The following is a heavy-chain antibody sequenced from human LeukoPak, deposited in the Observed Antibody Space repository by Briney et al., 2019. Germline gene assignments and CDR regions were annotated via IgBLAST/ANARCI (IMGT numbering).Heavy chain of an antibody. J-gene: IGHJ6*02. CDR1: GGSISSYY. CDR2: IYYSGST. Sequence: SETLSLTCTVSGGSISSYYWRWIRQPPGKGLEWIGYIYYSGSTNYNPSLKSRVTISVDTSKNQFSLKLSSVTAADTAVYYCARLTPRYYYYGMDVWGQGTTVTVSS. V-gene: IGHV4-59*01. CDR3: ARLTPRYYYYGMDV.